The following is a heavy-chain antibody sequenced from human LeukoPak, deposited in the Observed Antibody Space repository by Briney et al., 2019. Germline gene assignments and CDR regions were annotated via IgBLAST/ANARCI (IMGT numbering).Heavy chain of an antibody. D-gene: IGHD6-13*01. V-gene: IGHV1-2*02. CDR3: ARDIAAAGTHAFDI. CDR1: GFTISSDS. CDR2: INPNSGGT. Sequence: ASVKVSCKTSGFTISSDSITWVRQAPGQGLEWMGWINPNSGGTNYAQKFQGRVTMTRDTSISTAYMELSRLRSDDTAVYYCARDIAAAGTHAFDIWGQGTMVTVSS. J-gene: IGHJ3*02.